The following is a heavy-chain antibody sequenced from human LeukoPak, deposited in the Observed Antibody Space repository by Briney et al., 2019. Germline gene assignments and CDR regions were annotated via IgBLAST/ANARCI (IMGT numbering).Heavy chain of an antibody. CDR3: AKDRGYNSNSGFHY. V-gene: IGHV3-23*01. Sequence: GGSLRLSCAASGFTFSSYVMSWVRQAPGKGLEWVSTISGSGGSTYYADSVKGRFTISRDDSKNTLYLQMNSLRAEDTAVYHCAKDRGYNSNSGFHYWGQGTLVTVSS. J-gene: IGHJ4*02. CDR1: GFTFSSYV. CDR2: ISGSGGST. D-gene: IGHD5-24*01.